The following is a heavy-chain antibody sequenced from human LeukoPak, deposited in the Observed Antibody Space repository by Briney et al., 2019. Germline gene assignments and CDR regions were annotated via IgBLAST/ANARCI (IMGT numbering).Heavy chain of an antibody. CDR3: ARVNYYDSSGYYLGVDP. J-gene: IGHJ5*02. CDR1: GGSISSYY. D-gene: IGHD3-22*01. Sequence: SETLSLTCTVSGGSISSYYWSWIRQPPGKGLEWIGYIYYSGSTNYNPSLKSRVTISVDTSKNQFSLKLSSVTAADTAVYYCARVNYYDSSGYYLGVDPWGQGTLVTVSS. V-gene: IGHV4-59*01. CDR2: IYYSGST.